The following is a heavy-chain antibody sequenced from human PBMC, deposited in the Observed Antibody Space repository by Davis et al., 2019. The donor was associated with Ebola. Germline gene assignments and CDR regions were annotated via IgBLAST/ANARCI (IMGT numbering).Heavy chain of an antibody. CDR2: IYYSGSA. Sequence: SETLTLTCTVSGGSISSHYCSWIRQPPGKGLELIGYIYYSGSANYNPSLKSRVTISVDTSKNQFSLKLSSVTAADTAVYYCARRWKTGTTKAVAFDIWGQGTMVTVSS. V-gene: IGHV4-59*08. CDR3: ARRWKTGTTKAVAFDI. D-gene: IGHD1-7*01. J-gene: IGHJ3*02. CDR1: GGSISSHY.